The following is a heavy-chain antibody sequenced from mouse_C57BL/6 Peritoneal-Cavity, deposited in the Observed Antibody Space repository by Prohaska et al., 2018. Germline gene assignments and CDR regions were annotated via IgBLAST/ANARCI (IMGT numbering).Heavy chain of an antibody. CDR1: GYTFTRSW. D-gene: IGHD2-1*01. CDR2: IYPSDSET. J-gene: IGHJ4*01. Sequence: RPGSSVKLSCKASGYTFTRSWMDRVQQRRGQGLEWIGNIYPSDSETHYNQKFKDKATLTVDKSSSTAYMQLSSLTSEDSAVYFCARGNYGNYDAMDYWGQGTSVTVSS. CDR3: ARGNYGNYDAMDY. V-gene: IGHV1-61*01.